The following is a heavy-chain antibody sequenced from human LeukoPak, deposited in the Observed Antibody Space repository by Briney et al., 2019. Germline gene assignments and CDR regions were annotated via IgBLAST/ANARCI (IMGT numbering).Heavy chain of an antibody. CDR3: ARDRAPRGSYYMDV. CDR1: GGTFSSYT. Sequence: ASVKVSCKASGGTFSSYTISWVRQAPGQGLEWMGRIIPILGIANYAQKFQGRVTITADKSTSTAYMELSSLRSEDTAVYYCARDRAPRGSYYMDVWGKGPRSPSP. CDR2: IIPILGIA. J-gene: IGHJ6*03. D-gene: IGHD3-10*01. V-gene: IGHV1-69*04.